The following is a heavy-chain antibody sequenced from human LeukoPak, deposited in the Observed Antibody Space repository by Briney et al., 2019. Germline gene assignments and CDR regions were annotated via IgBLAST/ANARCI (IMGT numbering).Heavy chain of an antibody. J-gene: IGHJ1*01. CDR1: GFTFDDYA. V-gene: IGHV3-43*02. CDR2: ITGDGDST. Sequence: PGGSLRLSCAASGFTFDDYAIHWVCQAPGKGLEWVSLITGDGDSTYYTDSVKGRFTISRDKSKNSLYLQMNSLRPEDTAFYYCAKGMRGAAAGTGYLQHWGQGTLVTVSS. D-gene: IGHD6-13*01. CDR3: AKGMRGAAAGTGYLQH.